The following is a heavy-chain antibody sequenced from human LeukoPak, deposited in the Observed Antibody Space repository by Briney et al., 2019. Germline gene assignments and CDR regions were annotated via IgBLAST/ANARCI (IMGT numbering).Heavy chain of an antibody. Sequence: SETLSLTCTVSGGSISSRDYYWSWIRQPPGKGLEWIGYIYYSGSTYYNPSLKSRVTISVDTSKNQFSLKLSSVTAADTAVYYCARANSSPIGVFDYWGQGTLVTVSS. D-gene: IGHD6-6*01. V-gene: IGHV4-30-4*01. CDR1: GGSISSRDYY. J-gene: IGHJ4*02. CDR3: ARANSSPIGVFDY. CDR2: IYYSGST.